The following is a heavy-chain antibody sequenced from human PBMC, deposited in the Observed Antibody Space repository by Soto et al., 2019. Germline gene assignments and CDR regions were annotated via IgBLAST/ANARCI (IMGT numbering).Heavy chain of an antibody. Sequence: GASVKVSCKASGYTFTSYAMHWVRQAPGQRLEWMGWINAGNGNTKYSQKFQGRVTITRDTSASTAYMELSSLRSEDTAVYYCARDRIQLVSDYGMDVWGQRTTVTVSS. J-gene: IGHJ6*02. D-gene: IGHD6-13*01. V-gene: IGHV1-3*01. CDR2: INAGNGNT. CDR1: GYTFTSYA. CDR3: ARDRIQLVSDYGMDV.